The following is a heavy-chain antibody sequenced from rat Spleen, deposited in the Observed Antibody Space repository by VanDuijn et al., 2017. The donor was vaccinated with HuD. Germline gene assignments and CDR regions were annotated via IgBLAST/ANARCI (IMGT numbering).Heavy chain of an antibody. V-gene: IGHV5-25*01. CDR3: ARRGTTKIPLVAFDY. CDR2: ISYDGTAT. D-gene: IGHD1-10*01. Sequence: EVQLVESGGGLVQPGRSMKLSCAASGLSFSNYDMAWVRQAPTKGLEWVASISYDGTATYYRDSVKGRFTLSRDNAKSTLYLQMGSLRSEDTATYYCARRGTTKIPLVAFDYWGQGVMVTVSS. CDR1: GLSFSNYD. J-gene: IGHJ2*01.